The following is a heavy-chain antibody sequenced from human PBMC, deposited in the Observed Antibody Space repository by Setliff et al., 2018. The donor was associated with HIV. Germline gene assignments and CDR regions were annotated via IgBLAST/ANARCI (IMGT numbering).Heavy chain of an antibody. D-gene: IGHD3-3*02. CDR1: GYTFSDHY. J-gene: IGHJ4*02. V-gene: IGHV1-2*02. Sequence: ASVKVSCKSSGYTFSDHYIHWVRQAPGQGLQWMGWINPRSGVTKYAQKFQGRFIMTTDTTINTLYMDLERLTSDDTALYYCARDSGTNDHFLSPYYGALDFWGLGTLVTVSS. CDR3: ARDSGTNDHFLSPYYGALDF. CDR2: INPRSGVT.